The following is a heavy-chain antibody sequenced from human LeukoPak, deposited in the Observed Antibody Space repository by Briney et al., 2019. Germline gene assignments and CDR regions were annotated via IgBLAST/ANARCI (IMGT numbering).Heavy chain of an antibody. Sequence: GGSLRLSCVASGFTFYSHGMHWVRQAPGKGLEWVAVISHDGSNIHYGDSVKGRFTISRDNSKNTLYLQMNSLRAEDTAVYHCAKDPYRVIVATGNYLDPWGQGTLVTVSS. CDR1: GFTFYSHG. J-gene: IGHJ5*02. CDR2: ISHDGSNI. V-gene: IGHV3-30*18. D-gene: IGHD3-22*01. CDR3: AKDPYRVIVATGNYLDP.